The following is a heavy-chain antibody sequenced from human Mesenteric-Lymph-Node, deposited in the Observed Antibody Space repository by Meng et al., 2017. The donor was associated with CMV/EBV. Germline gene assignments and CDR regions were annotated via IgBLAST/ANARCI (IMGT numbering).Heavy chain of an antibody. CDR1: GGSFSGYY. V-gene: IGHV4-34*01. D-gene: IGHD3-9*01. CDR3: ARGSSYDILTGYFDY. J-gene: IGHJ4*02. Sequence: QVQLNKWVAVLLKPSETLSVTCAVYGGSFSGYYWNWIRQSPEKGLEWIGEINHSGSTTYNPSFTSRIIISVDTSTNQISLNMSSVTAADTAVYYCARGSSYDILTGYFDYWGQGALVTVSS. CDR2: INHSGST.